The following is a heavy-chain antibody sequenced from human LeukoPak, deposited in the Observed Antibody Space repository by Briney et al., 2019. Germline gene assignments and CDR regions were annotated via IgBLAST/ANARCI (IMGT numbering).Heavy chain of an antibody. Sequence: PGGSLRLSCAASGFTLSSYWMHWGRQAPGKGLVWVSRINSDGSSTSYADSVKGRFTISRDNAKNTLYLQMNSLRAEDTAVYYCARGIGVAAADGVYSFGNFDYWGQGTLVTVSS. CDR1: GFTLSSYW. J-gene: IGHJ4*02. V-gene: IGHV3-74*01. CDR2: INSDGSST. CDR3: ARGIGVAAADGVYSFGNFDY. D-gene: IGHD6-13*01.